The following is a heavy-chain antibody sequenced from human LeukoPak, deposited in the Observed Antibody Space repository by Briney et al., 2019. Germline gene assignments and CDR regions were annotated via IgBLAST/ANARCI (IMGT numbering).Heavy chain of an antibody. CDR2: IIPIFGTA. Sequence: SVKVSCKASGGTFSSYAISWVRQAPGQGLEWMGGIIPIFGTANYAQKFQGRVTITTDESTSTAYMELSSLRSEDTAVYYCARVVHPYDFWSGYQFDPWGQGTLVTVSS. V-gene: IGHV1-69*05. D-gene: IGHD3-3*01. J-gene: IGHJ5*02. CDR1: GGTFSSYA. CDR3: ARVVHPYDFWSGYQFDP.